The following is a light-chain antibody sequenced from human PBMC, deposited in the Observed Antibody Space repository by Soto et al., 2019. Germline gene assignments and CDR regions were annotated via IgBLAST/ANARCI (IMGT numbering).Light chain of an antibody. CDR2: DNH. CDR3: AAWDVSLKGFD. V-gene: IGLV1-44*01. Sequence: QSVLTQPPSASGTPGQRVTFSCSGSSSNIGINTVNWYRQLPGTAPQLLISDNHRRPSGVPDRFSGSKSGTSASLAISGLQSEDEATYFCAAWDVSLKGFDLGTGTNVTVL. J-gene: IGLJ1*01. CDR1: SSNIGINT.